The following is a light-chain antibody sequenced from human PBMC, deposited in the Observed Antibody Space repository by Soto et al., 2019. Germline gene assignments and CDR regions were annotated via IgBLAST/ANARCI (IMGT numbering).Light chain of an antibody. CDR2: SNS. Sequence: QSVLTQPPSASGTPGQRVTISCSGSRSNIGSNSVSWYQQLPGTPPKLLIYSNSQRPSGVPDRFSGSKSGTSASLAISGLXSDDEADHYCAAWDDSLKAFVFGTGTKVTLL. CDR1: RSNIGSNS. CDR3: AAWDDSLKAFV. V-gene: IGLV1-44*01. J-gene: IGLJ1*01.